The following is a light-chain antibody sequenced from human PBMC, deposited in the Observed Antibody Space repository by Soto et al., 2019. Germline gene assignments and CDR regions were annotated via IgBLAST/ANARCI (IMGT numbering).Light chain of an antibody. V-gene: IGKV3-20*01. J-gene: IGKJ1*01. CDR1: QSVSSSY. Sequence: ELVLTQSPGTLSLSPGERATLSCRASQSVSSSYLAWYQQKPGQAPRLLIYGASSRATDIPDRFSGSGSGTDFTLTISRLEPEDFAVYYCQQYGSSPTFGQGTKVDIK. CDR3: QQYGSSPT. CDR2: GAS.